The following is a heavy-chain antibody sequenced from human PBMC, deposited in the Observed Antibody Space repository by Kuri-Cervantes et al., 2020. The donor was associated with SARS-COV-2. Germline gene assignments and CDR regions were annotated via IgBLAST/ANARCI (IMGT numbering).Heavy chain of an antibody. J-gene: IGHJ4*02. Sequence: GGSLRLSCAASGFTFSDSAMNWVRQAPGKGLEWVSAISTSGAYTYYADSVKGRFTISRDNTKNSLYLQMNSLRAEDTAVYYCARDPDDILTGPFDYRGQGTLVTVSS. D-gene: IGHD3-9*01. CDR1: GFTFSDSA. V-gene: IGHV3-23*01. CDR3: ARDPDDILTGPFDY. CDR2: ISTSGAYT.